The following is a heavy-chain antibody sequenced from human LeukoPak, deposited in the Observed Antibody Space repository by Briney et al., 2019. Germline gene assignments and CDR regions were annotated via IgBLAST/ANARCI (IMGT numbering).Heavy chain of an antibody. V-gene: IGHV3-23*01. CDR3: ATTPDSYGGDY. CDR1: GXTFSSYA. J-gene: IGHJ4*02. Sequence: GGSLRLSCAASGXTFSSYAMSWVRQAPGKGREWVSAISGSGGSIYYADSVKGRFTISRDNSKNTLYLQMNSLRAEDTAVYYCATTPDSYGGDYWGQGTLVTVSS. CDR2: ISGSGGSI. D-gene: IGHD5-18*01.